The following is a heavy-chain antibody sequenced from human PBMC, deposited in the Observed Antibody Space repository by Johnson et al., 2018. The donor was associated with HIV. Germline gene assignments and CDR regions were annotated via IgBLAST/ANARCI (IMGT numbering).Heavy chain of an antibody. D-gene: IGHD3-10*01. CDR3: AGVRYYGWGGYRAFDS. V-gene: IGHV3-13*01. CDR1: GFTFSNYD. Sequence: VQLVESVGGLVQPGGSLRLSCVASGFTFSNYDMHWVRQATGKGLEWVSVIGAAGDTYYPGSVKGRFTISRDNAKNSLYLQMNSLRVEDTAFYYCAGVRYYGWGGYRAFDSWGQGTMVAVSS. CDR2: IGAAGDT. J-gene: IGHJ3*02.